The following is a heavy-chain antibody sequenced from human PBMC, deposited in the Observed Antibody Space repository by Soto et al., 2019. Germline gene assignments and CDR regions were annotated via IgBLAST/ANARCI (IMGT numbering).Heavy chain of an antibody. J-gene: IGHJ4*02. CDR1: GFTVWSSA. CDR2: ISSNGGST. Sequence: GACGFTVWSSAVHGTRKTPGKGLEYISAISSNGGSTHYANSVKGRSTISRDNSKNTLYLQMGSLRAEDMAVYYCASLNPIAAAFDYRVQGTLVTVSS. CDR3: ASLNPIAAAFDY. D-gene: IGHD6-13*01. V-gene: IGHV3-64*01.